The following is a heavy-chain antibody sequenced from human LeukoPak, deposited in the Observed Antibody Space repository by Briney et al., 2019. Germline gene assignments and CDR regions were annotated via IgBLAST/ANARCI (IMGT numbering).Heavy chain of an antibody. CDR3: AKDSYGMDV. J-gene: IGHJ6*02. V-gene: IGHV3-33*03. Sequence: GGSLRLSCAASGFTFSDFAIHWVRQAPGKGLGWVAVISYDENKKFYADSLKGRFTISRDNSKDMLHLQMNSLRAEDTAVYYCAKDSYGMDVWGQGTTVTVSS. CDR2: ISYDENKK. CDR1: GFTFSDFA.